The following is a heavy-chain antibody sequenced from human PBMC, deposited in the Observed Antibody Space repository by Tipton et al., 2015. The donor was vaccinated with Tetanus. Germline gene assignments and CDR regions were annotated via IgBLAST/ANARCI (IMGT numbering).Heavy chain of an antibody. Sequence: GASFSSGDYYWSWIRKPPGKDLEWIGYIYQTGTTYYNPSLKGRVTISMDRSNAQFSLRLDSLTAADTAVYYCARAAGFLGLTHDFWGRGTLVSVSS. CDR1: GASFSSGDYY. J-gene: IGHJ4*02. CDR2: IYQTGTT. CDR3: ARAAGFLGLTHDF. D-gene: IGHD2/OR15-2a*01. V-gene: IGHV4-30-4*01.